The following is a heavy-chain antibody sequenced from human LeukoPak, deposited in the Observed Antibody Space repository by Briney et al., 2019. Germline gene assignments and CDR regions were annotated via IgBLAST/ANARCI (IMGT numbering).Heavy chain of an antibody. CDR1: GFTFTSYG. Sequence: GGSLRLSCAASGFTFTSYGMHWVRQAPGKGLEWVAFIRYDGSDEYNGDSVRGRFTISRDNSKNTLYLQMNSLRAEDTAVYYRGQDYWGQGTLVAVSP. V-gene: IGHV3-30*02. CDR3: GQDY. CDR2: IRYDGSDE. J-gene: IGHJ4*02.